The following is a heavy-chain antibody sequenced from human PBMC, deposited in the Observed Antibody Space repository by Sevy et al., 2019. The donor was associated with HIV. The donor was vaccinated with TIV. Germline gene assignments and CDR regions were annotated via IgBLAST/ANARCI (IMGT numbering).Heavy chain of an antibody. CDR1: GGSISSGGYY. CDR2: IYYSGST. J-gene: IGHJ4*02. V-gene: IGHV4-39*01. Sequence: SETLSLTCTVSGGSISSGGYYWSWIRQHPGKGLEWIGSIYYSGSTYYNPSLKSRVTISVDTSKNQFSLKLSSVTAADTAVYYCASESTVVTPLFDYWGQGTLVTVSS. CDR3: ASESTVVTPLFDY. D-gene: IGHD4-17*01.